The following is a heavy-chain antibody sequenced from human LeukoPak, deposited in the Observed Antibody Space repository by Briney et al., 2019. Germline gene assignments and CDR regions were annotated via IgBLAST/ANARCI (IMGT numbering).Heavy chain of an antibody. CDR2: ISCSSSYI. CDR3: ARDSGYDLPPDY. CDR1: GFTFSSYS. V-gene: IGHV3-21*01. D-gene: IGHD5-12*01. Sequence: KSGGSLRLSCAASGFTFSSYSMNWVRQAPGKGLEWVSSISCSSSYIYYADSVKGRFTISRDNAKNSLYLQMNSLRAEDTAVYYCARDSGYDLPPDYWGQGTLVTVSS. J-gene: IGHJ4*02.